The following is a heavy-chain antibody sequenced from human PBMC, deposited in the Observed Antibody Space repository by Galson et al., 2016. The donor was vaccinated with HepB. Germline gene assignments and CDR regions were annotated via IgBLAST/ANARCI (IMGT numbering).Heavy chain of an antibody. Sequence: QSGAEVKKAGESLKISCKASGYSFPYYWIGWVRLKPGKGLEWMGIIYPGDSEIRYSPSFQGQVTMSVDKSISTAFLQWSSLKASDTAMYYCARQYNFWSGYSESYYGMDVWGQGTTVTVSS. CDR3: ARQYNFWSGYSESYYGMDV. D-gene: IGHD3-3*01. V-gene: IGHV5-51*01. J-gene: IGHJ6*02. CDR2: IYPGDSEI. CDR1: GYSFPYYW.